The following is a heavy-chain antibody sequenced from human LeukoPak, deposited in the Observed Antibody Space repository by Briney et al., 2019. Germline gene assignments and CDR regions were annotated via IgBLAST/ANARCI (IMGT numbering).Heavy chain of an antibody. CDR3: ARHYDYYDSSGYYGFDY. CDR2: IYYSGST. Sequence: SETLSLTCTVSGGSISSYYWSWIRQPPGKGLEWIGSIYYSGSTYYNPSLKSRVTISVDTSKNQFSLKLSSVTAADTAVYYCARHYDYYDSSGYYGFDYWGQGTLVTVSS. D-gene: IGHD3-22*01. CDR1: GGSISSYY. V-gene: IGHV4-59*05. J-gene: IGHJ4*02.